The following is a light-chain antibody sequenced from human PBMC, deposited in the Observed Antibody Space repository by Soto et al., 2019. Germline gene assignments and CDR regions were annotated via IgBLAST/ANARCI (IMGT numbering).Light chain of an antibody. Sequence: DIQMTQSPSSLSASVGDRVAITCRASQSISTYLNWYRQKPWKAPKLLIYAASSLQSGVPSRFRGCGSGTDFTLTIRSLHPEDFATYYCQQSYSTPPTFGVGTDVEIK. J-gene: IGKJ4*01. CDR1: QSISTY. CDR2: AAS. V-gene: IGKV1-39*01. CDR3: QQSYSTPPT.